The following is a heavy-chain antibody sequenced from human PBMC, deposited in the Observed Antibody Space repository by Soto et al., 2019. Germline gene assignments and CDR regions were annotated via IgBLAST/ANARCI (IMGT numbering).Heavy chain of an antibody. CDR1: GGSFSGYY. D-gene: IGHD2-8*02. CDR3: ARDKITGLFDY. Sequence: PSETLSLTCAVYGGSFSGYYLTWIRQPPGTGLEWIGEISHSGSTNYNPSLKSRVTISVDTSKNQFSLKLTSVTAADTAVYYCARDKITGLFDYWGQGTLVTVSS. J-gene: IGHJ4*02. CDR2: ISHSGST. V-gene: IGHV4-34*01.